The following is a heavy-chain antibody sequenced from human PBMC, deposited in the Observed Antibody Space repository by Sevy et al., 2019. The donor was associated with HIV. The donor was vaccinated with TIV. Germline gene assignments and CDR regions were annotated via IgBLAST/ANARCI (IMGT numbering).Heavy chain of an antibody. CDR1: GFTFSRFW. D-gene: IGHD3-3*01. V-gene: IGHV3-7*03. CDR3: ARGGVLEWPLGPFDY. CDR2: INQDGSER. Sequence: GGPLRLSCAASGFTFSRFWMSWVRQAPGKGLEWVANINQDGSERYYVDSVKGRFTISRDNAKNSLYLQMNSLRGEDTAVFFCARGGVLEWPLGPFDYWGQGTLVTVSS. J-gene: IGHJ4*02.